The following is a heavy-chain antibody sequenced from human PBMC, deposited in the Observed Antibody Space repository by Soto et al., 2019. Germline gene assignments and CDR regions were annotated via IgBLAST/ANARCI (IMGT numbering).Heavy chain of an antibody. V-gene: IGHV4-30-2*01. Sequence: SETLSLTCAVSGGSISSGGYSWSWIRQPPGKGLEWIGYIYHSGSTYYNPSLKSRVTISVDRSKNQFSLKLSSVTAADTAVYYCAIGGRGGHWQLEFDYWGQGTLVTVSS. D-gene: IGHD6-13*01. CDR1: GGSISSGGYS. CDR2: IYHSGST. J-gene: IGHJ4*02. CDR3: AIGGRGGHWQLEFDY.